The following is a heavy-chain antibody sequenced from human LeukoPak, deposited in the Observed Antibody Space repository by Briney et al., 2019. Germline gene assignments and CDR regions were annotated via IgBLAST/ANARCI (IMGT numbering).Heavy chain of an antibody. CDR1: GFTFSSYS. J-gene: IGHJ4*02. V-gene: IGHV3-48*02. CDR2: ISYSSSAI. CDR3: ARDSYGSSGYYYVSDY. D-gene: IGHD3-22*01. Sequence: GGSLRLSCAASGFTFSSYSMNWVRQAPGKGLEWVSYISYSSSAIYYADSVKGRFTISRDNAKNSLYLQMNSLRDEDTAVYYCARDSYGSSGYYYVSDYWGQGTLVTVSS.